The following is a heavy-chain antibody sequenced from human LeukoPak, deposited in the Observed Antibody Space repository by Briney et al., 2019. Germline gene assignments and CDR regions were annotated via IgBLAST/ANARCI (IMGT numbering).Heavy chain of an antibody. CDR3: ARVYTGNRWHFDY. CDR1: GFTFSTYW. Sequence: PGGSLRLSCAASGFTFSTYWRSWVRQAPGKGLECVANIKRDGSEKYYVDSVKGRFTIFRDDAKSSLYLQMNSLRAEDTAVYFCARVYTGNRWHFDYWGQGTLVTVSS. J-gene: IGHJ4*02. D-gene: IGHD2-2*02. CDR2: IKRDGSEK. V-gene: IGHV3-7*03.